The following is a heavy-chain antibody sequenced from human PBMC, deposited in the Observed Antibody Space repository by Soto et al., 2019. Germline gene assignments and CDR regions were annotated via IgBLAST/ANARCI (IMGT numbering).Heavy chain of an antibody. J-gene: IGHJ4*02. CDR2: ISAHNGNT. CDR3: ARGRYGDY. V-gene: IGHV1-18*01. Sequence: QVHLVQSGAEVKKPGASVKVSCKAPGYTFTSYGITWVRQAPGQGLEWMGWISAHNGNTDYAQKPQGRVIVTRDTSTSTAYMELRSLISDDTAVYYCARGRYGDYWGQGALVTVSS. CDR1: GYTFTSYG. D-gene: IGHD1-1*01.